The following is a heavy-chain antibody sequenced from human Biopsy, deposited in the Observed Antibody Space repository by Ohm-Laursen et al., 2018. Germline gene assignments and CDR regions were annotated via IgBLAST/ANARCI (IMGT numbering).Heavy chain of an antibody. V-gene: IGHV4-31*03. Sequence: TLSLTCTVSGVSINGGRYYWNWTRHHPGKGLEWIGNIFYSANTYYNPSLKSRVTISVDTSKNQFSLKLSSVIAADTAVYYCARLGSGDYFPTFFDFWGQGALVTVSS. CDR2: IFYSANT. D-gene: IGHD5-12*01. CDR1: GVSINGGRYY. CDR3: ARLGSGDYFPTFFDF. J-gene: IGHJ4*02.